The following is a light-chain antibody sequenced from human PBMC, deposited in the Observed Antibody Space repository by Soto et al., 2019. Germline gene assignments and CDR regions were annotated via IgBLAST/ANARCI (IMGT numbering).Light chain of an antibody. Sequence: EIVLTQFPGTLSLSPGERATLSCRASQSVSNNYLAWYQQKPGQAPRLLIYGASNRATGIPDRFSGSGSGTDFTLTISRLEPEDFEVYYCQQYGDSPRTFGQGTRLEIK. J-gene: IGKJ5*01. CDR2: GAS. CDR1: QSVSNNY. V-gene: IGKV3-20*01. CDR3: QQYGDSPRT.